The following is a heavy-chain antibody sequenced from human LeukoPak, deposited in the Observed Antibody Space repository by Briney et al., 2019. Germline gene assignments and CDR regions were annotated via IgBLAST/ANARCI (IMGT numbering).Heavy chain of an antibody. V-gene: IGHV3-33*01. Sequence: GGSLRLSCAASGFTFSSYGMHWVRQAPGKGLEWVAVIWYDGSNKYYADYVKGRFTISRDNSKNTLYLQMNSLRAEDTAVYYYAREESSGWPDYWGQGTLVTVSS. CDR3: AREESSGWPDY. CDR1: GFTFSSYG. CDR2: IWYDGSNK. D-gene: IGHD6-19*01. J-gene: IGHJ4*02.